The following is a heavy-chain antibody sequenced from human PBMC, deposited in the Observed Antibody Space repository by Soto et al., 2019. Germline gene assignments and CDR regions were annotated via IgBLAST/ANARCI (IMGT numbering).Heavy chain of an antibody. CDR3: ARDRYDFWSGYYSSYYFDY. CDR1: GFTFSSYA. D-gene: IGHD3-3*01. CDR2: ISYDGSNK. V-gene: IGHV3-30-3*01. Sequence: QVQLVESGGGVVQPGRSLRLSCAASGFTFSSYAMHWVRQAPGKGLEWVAVISYDGSNKYYADSVKGRFTISRDNSKNTLYLQMNSVRAEDTAVYYCARDRYDFWSGYYSSYYFDYWGQGTLVTVSS. J-gene: IGHJ4*02.